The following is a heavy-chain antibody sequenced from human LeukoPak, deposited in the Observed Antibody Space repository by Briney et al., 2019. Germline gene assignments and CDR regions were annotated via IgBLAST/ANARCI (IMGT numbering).Heavy chain of an antibody. D-gene: IGHD3-10*01. Sequence: VSVKVSCKASGYTFTSYGISWVRQAPGQGLEWMGWISAYNGNTNYAQKLQGRVTMTTDTSTSTAYMELRSLRSDDTAVYYCARLDYYGSGSYYNVGNDYWGQGTLVTVSS. V-gene: IGHV1-18*01. J-gene: IGHJ4*02. CDR3: ARLDYYGSGSYYNVGNDY. CDR1: GYTFTSYG. CDR2: ISAYNGNT.